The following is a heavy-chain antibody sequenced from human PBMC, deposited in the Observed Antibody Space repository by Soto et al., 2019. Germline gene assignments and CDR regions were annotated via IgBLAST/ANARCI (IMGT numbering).Heavy chain of an antibody. CDR2: VSPPFRTS. Sequence: QVQLVQSGAEVKKPGSSVKVSCKTSGVSFNNNGIGWVRQAPGHGLEWMGGVSPPFRTSNYARKFQGRISITADASTGRVNMELSSLTSEDTAQYYCARVLYYGSGSYSPYGMDVRGQGTTVTVSS. D-gene: IGHD3-10*01. V-gene: IGHV1-69*01. CDR3: ARVLYYGSGSYSPYGMDV. CDR1: GVSFNNNG. J-gene: IGHJ6*02.